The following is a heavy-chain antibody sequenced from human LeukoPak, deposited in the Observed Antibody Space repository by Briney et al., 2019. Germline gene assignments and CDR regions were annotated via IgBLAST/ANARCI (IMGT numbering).Heavy chain of an antibody. Sequence: SETLSLTCTVSGGSISSSSYYWGWIRQPPGRGLEWIGSIYYSRSTYYNPSLKSRVTIPVDTSKNQFPLKLSSVTAADTAVYYCARQLGYCSSTSCYADKVDYWGQGTLVTVSS. CDR2: IYYSRST. D-gene: IGHD2-2*01. V-gene: IGHV4-39*01. CDR3: ARQLGYCSSTSCYADKVDY. J-gene: IGHJ4*02. CDR1: GGSISSSSYY.